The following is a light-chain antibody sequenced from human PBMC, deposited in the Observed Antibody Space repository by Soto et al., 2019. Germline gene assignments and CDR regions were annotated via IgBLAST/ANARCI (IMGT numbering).Light chain of an antibody. CDR1: SSDVGGYNY. Sequence: QSALTQPASVSGSPGQSITISCTGTSSDVGGYNYVSWYQQHPGKAPKLMIYAVSYRPSGVSNRFSGSKSGNTASPTISGLQTEDEADYYCNSYTSSNTLDVFGTGTKLTVL. CDR3: NSYTSSNTLDV. J-gene: IGLJ1*01. CDR2: AVS. V-gene: IGLV2-14*01.